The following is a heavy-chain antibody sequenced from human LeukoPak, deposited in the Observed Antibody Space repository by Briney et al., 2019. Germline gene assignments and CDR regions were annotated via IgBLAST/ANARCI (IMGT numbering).Heavy chain of an antibody. J-gene: IGHJ5*02. CDR3: ARQTTVTTSRWFDP. CDR2: IYTSGST. Sequence: PSETLSLTCTVSGGSISSYYWSWIRRPAGKGLEWIGRIYTSGSTNYNPSLKSRVTMSVDTSKNQFSLKLSSVTAADTAVYYCARQTTVTTSRWFDPWGQGTLVTVSS. CDR1: GGSISSYY. D-gene: IGHD4-17*01. V-gene: IGHV4-4*07.